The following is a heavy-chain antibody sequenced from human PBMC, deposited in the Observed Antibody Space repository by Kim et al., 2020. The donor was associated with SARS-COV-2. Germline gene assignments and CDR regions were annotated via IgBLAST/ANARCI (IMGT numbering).Heavy chain of an antibody. J-gene: IGHJ5*02. V-gene: IGHV4-34*01. D-gene: IGHD5-12*01. Sequence: PYLKSRVTISVDTSKNQFSLKLSSVTAADTAVYYCARGRRDGYRSAWFDPWGQGTLVTVSS. CDR3: ARGRRDGYRSAWFDP.